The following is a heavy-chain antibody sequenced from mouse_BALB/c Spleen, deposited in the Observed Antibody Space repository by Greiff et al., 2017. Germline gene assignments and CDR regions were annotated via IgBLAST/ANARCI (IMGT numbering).Heavy chain of an antibody. J-gene: IGHJ2*01. Sequence: EVQVVESGPGLVKPSQSLSLTCSVTGYSITSGYYWNWIRQFPGNKLEWMGYISYDGSNNYNPSLKNRISITRDTSKNQFFLKLNSVTTEDTATYYCARRGSSPGYFDYWGQGTTLTVSS. D-gene: IGHD1-1*01. CDR2: ISYDGSN. V-gene: IGHV3-6*02. CDR1: GYSITSGYY. CDR3: ARRGSSPGYFDY.